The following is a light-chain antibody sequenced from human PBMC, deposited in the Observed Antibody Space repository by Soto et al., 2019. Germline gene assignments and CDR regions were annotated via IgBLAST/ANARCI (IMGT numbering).Light chain of an antibody. V-gene: IGKV3-11*01. J-gene: IGKJ4*01. CDR2: DAS. CDR1: QSVSGS. Sequence: IVLTQSPAILSLSPGEKATLSCRASQSVSGSLGWYQQKPGQAPRLIIYDASVRATGIPARFSGSGSGTDFTLTISSLEPEDFAVYYCQEGTYWPAFGGGTKGDIK. CDR3: QEGTYWPA.